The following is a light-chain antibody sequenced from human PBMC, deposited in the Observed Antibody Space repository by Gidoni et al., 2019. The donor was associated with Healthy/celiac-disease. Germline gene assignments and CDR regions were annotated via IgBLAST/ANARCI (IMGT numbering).Light chain of an antibody. CDR1: SSDVGSYNL. V-gene: IGLV2-23*01. J-gene: IGLJ3*02. CDR2: EGS. CDR3: CSYAGSSTYWV. Sequence: QSALTQPASVSGSPGPSIPISCTGTSSDVGSYNLVSWYQQHPGQAPKLMIYEGSKRPSGVSNRFSGSKSGNTASLTISGLQAEDEADYYCCSYAGSSTYWVFGGGTKLTVL.